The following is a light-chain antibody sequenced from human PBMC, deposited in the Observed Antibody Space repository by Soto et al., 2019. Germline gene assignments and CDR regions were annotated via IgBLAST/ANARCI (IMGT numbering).Light chain of an antibody. CDR2: AAS. CDR1: QSISSSY. Sequence: EIVLTQSPGTLSLSPGERATLSCRASQSISSSYLAWYQQKPGQAPRLLIYAASRRATGIPDRCSGSGSGTDFTLTFSRLEPEGLAVYYCQQYGSSSYTFGQGTQLEIK. V-gene: IGKV3-20*01. J-gene: IGKJ2*01. CDR3: QQYGSSSYT.